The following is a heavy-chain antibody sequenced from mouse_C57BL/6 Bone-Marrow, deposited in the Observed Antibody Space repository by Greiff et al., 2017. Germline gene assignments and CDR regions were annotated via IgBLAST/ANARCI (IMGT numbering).Heavy chain of an antibody. D-gene: IGHD2-2*01. CDR1: GYAFSSSW. CDR3: AGGGYVAWFAD. J-gene: IGHJ3*01. V-gene: IGHV1-82*01. Sequence: VQLLQPGPELVKPGASVKISCKASGYAFSSSWMHWVKQRPGQGLAWIGRIYPGVGDTNYNGKFKGKATLTADKSSSAAYMQHSSLRTEDAAVFFCAGGGYVAWFADWGQGTLVTVAA. CDR2: IYPGVGDT.